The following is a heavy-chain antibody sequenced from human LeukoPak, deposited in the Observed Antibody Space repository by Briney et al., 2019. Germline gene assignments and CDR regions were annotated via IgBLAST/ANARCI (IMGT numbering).Heavy chain of an antibody. CDR1: GFTFSSYA. CDR3: ARGGFNYDFWSGSDY. J-gene: IGHJ4*02. Sequence: PGGFLRLSCAASGFTFSSYAMSWVRQAPGKGLEWVSAISGSGGSTYYADSVKGRFTISRDNAKNTLNLQMNSLRAEDTAVYYCARGGFNYDFWSGSDYWGQGTLVTVSS. D-gene: IGHD3-3*01. V-gene: IGHV3-23*01. CDR2: ISGSGGST.